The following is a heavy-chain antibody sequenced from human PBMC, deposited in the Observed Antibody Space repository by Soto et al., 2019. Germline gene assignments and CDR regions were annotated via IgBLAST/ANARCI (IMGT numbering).Heavy chain of an antibody. V-gene: IGHV1-2*02. CDR3: AIQDGGVFY. CDR2: INPKNGAT. D-gene: IGHD3-16*01. J-gene: IGHJ4*02. Sequence: QVHLVQSGAELKKPGASVKVSCKASGYSFTGYSMHWVRQAPGQGLEWMGWINPKNGATNYARKFQGGVTMIRDTSISTVYMELRNLKSDDTAVYSCAIQDGGVFYWGQGTLVTVSS. CDR1: GYSFTGYS.